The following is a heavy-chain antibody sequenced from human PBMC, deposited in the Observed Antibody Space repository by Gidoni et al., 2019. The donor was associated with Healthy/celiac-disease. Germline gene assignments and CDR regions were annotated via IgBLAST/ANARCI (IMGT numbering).Heavy chain of an antibody. V-gene: IGHV4-39*01. CDR2: IYSSGST. CDR1: GGSISSSSYY. Sequence: QLQLQESGPGLVKPSETLSLTCTVSGGSISSSSYYWGWIRQPPGKGLEWIGSIYSSGSTYYNPSLKSRVTISVDTSKNQFSLKLSSVTAADTAVYYCARHPGPSYYDSSGYPFDYWGQGTLVTVSS. CDR3: ARHPGPSYYDSSGYPFDY. J-gene: IGHJ4*02. D-gene: IGHD3-22*01.